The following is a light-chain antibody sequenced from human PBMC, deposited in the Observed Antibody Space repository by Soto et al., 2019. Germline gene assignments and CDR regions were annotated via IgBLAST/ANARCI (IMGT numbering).Light chain of an antibody. CDR1: QSISGW. J-gene: IGKJ1*01. CDR2: KAS. CDR3: QQYKSYPWT. V-gene: IGKV1-5*03. Sequence: DIQMTQSPSTLSTSAGDRVTITCRASQSISGWLAWYQQKPGKAPNLLIYKASSLESGVPSRFSDSGSGTEFTLTISSLQPDDFATYYCQQYKSYPWTFGQGTKVEIK.